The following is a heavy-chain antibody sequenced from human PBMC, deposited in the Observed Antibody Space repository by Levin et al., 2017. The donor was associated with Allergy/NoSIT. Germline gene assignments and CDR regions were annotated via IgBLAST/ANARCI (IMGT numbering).Heavy chain of an antibody. CDR3: ARDGGGNSGYDLAFDI. CDR2: IWHDGSKK. J-gene: IGHJ3*02. CDR1: GFTFRKFG. Sequence: SCEVSGFTFRKFGIHWVRQAPGKGLEGVAVIWHDGSKKYYAESVEGRFTISRDASKDTAYLQMNSLRAEDTAVYYCARDGGGNSGYDLAFDIWGQGTKVTVSP. D-gene: IGHD5-12*01. V-gene: IGHV3-33*01.